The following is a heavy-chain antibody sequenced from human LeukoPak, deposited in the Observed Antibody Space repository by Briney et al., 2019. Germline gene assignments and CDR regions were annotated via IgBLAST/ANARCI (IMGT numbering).Heavy chain of an antibody. CDR1: GFTFSSYA. Sequence: HPGGSLRLSCAASGFTFSSYAMSWVRQAPGKGLEWVSSITGSGGGTYYADSVKGRFTISRDNSKNTLDLQMNSLSAEDTAVYYCAKGLKGCSGNNCYYLFDYWGQGTLVTVSS. D-gene: IGHD2-15*01. J-gene: IGHJ4*02. CDR3: AKGLKGCSGNNCYYLFDY. V-gene: IGHV3-23*01. CDR2: ITGSGGGT.